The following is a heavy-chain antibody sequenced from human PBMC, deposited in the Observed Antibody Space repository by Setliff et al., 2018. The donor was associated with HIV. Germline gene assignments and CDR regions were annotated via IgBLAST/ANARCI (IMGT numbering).Heavy chain of an antibody. D-gene: IGHD4-17*01. V-gene: IGHV3-21*01. Sequence: GGSLRLSCAASGFTFSKFSMSWVRQAPGEGLEWISSISSTGRYIDYADSLRGRFTISRDNARRNSLYLHLIDLGAEDTAIYYCARDAYGDSYFDYWGQGTLVTVSS. CDR2: ISSTGRYI. J-gene: IGHJ4*02. CDR3: ARDAYGDSYFDY. CDR1: GFTFSKFS.